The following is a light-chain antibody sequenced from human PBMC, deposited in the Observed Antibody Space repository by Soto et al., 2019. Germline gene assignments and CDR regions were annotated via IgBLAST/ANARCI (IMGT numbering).Light chain of an antibody. CDR3: QQYGGSPWT. V-gene: IGKV3-20*01. J-gene: IGKJ1*01. CDR1: PSVSNTY. Sequence: EIVLTQSPGTLSLSPGERAPLSCRASPSVSNTYLAWFQRRPGQAPRHLLIGAAIRATDIAGRFGGDGSGTEFSPTTNRLEPEDSAVYYCQQYGGSPWTFGQGTKVDI. CDR2: GAA.